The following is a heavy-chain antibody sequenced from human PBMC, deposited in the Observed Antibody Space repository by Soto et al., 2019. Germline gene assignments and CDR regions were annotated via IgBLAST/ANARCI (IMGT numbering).Heavy chain of an antibody. Sequence: EVQLLESGGGLAQPGGSPRLSCAASGFTFSNHGMTWVRQAPGKGLEWVSSVSADGYTTYYADSVRGRLTISRDNSGDTVYVRMNNLRAEDTALYYCAREASVPSFGEFWFFDLWGRGTQVTVSS. CDR3: AREASVPSFGEFWFFDL. CDR2: VSADGYTT. J-gene: IGHJ2*01. CDR1: GFTFSNHG. V-gene: IGHV3-23*01. D-gene: IGHD3-10*01.